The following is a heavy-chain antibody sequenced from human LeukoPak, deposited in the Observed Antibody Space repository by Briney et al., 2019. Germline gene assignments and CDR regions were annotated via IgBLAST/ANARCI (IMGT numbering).Heavy chain of an antibody. D-gene: IGHD3-10*01. CDR2: MNPNSGNT. J-gene: IGHJ5*02. CDR3: ARGTYYYGSGSSNWFDP. Sequence: ASVKVSCKASGGTFSSYAINWVRQATGQGLEWMGWMNPNSGNTGYAQKFQGRVTMTSNTSISTAYMELSSLRSEDTAVYYCARGTYYYGSGSSNWFDPWGQGTLVTVSS. V-gene: IGHV1-8*02. CDR1: GGTFSSYA.